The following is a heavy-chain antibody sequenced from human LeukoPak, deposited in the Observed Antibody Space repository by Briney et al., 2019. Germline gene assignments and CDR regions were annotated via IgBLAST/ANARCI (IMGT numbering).Heavy chain of an antibody. D-gene: IGHD6-19*01. CDR3: AKDGRSYSSGWPPFEY. CDR2: ISGSGGST. Sequence: PGGSLRLSCAASGFTFSSYAMSWVRQAPGKGLEWVSAISGSGGSTYYADSVKGRFTISRDNSKNTLYLQMNSLRPEDTAVYYCAKDGRSYSSGWPPFEYWGQGTLVTVSS. V-gene: IGHV3-23*01. J-gene: IGHJ4*02. CDR1: GFTFSSYA.